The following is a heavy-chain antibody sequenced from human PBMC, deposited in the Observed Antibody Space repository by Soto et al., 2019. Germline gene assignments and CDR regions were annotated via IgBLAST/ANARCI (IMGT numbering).Heavy chain of an antibody. D-gene: IGHD2-15*01. V-gene: IGHV3-23*01. Sequence: GGSLRLSCAASGFAFSTFAMSWVRQAPGKGLEWVSAISASGDRTYYADSVKGRFTISRDNSKNTLYLQMNSLRAEDTAVYYRAKEGYCSGGSCLGFDYWGQGTLVTVSS. J-gene: IGHJ4*02. CDR2: ISASGDRT. CDR1: GFAFSTFA. CDR3: AKEGYCSGGSCLGFDY.